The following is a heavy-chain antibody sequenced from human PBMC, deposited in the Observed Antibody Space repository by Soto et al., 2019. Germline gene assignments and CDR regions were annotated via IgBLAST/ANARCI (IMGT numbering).Heavy chain of an antibody. J-gene: IGHJ2*01. CDR2: ISGGGDAT. Sequence: EVQLLESGGDSVQPGGSVRLSCAGSGFTFINYAMNWVRQAPGKGLEWVSTISGGGDATFFADSVRGRFTLSRDTSKNTVTLQMNRLGVDDTAVYYFARKVVGSTSRPDYWYFDLWGRGTLVTVSS. CDR1: GFTFINYA. CDR3: ARKVVGSTSRPDYWYFDL. V-gene: IGHV3-23*01. D-gene: IGHD2-21*01.